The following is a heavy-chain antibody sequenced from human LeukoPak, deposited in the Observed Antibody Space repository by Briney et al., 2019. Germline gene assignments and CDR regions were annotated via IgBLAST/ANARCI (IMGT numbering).Heavy chain of an antibody. CDR3: ARETSRFNSGSYNAFDI. J-gene: IGHJ3*02. D-gene: IGHD5-12*01. CDR1: GGTFSSYA. CDR2: IIPIFGTA. Sequence: SVKVSCKASGGTFSSYAISWVRQAPGQGLEWMGGIIPIFGTANYAQKFQGRVTITADKSTSTAYMELSSLRSEDTAVYYCARETSRFNSGSYNAFDIWGQGTMVTVSS. V-gene: IGHV1-69*06.